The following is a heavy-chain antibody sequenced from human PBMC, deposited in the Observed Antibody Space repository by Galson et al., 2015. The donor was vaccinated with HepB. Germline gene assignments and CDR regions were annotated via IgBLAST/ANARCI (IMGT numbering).Heavy chain of an antibody. Sequence: SLRLSCAASGFTFSGSAMHWVRQASGKGLEWVGRIRSKANSYATAYAASVKGRFTISRDDSKNTAYLQMNSLKTEDTAVYYCTRGNWNDRHFDYWGQGTLVTVSS. CDR3: TRGNWNDRHFDY. CDR2: IRSKANSYAT. CDR1: GFTFSGSA. V-gene: IGHV3-73*01. J-gene: IGHJ4*02. D-gene: IGHD1-1*01.